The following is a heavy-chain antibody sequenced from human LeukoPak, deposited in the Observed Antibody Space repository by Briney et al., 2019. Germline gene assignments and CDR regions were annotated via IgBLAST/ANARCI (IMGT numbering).Heavy chain of an antibody. CDR1: GFTFGDYA. J-gene: IGHJ5*02. Sequence: GRSLRLSCTASGFTFGDYAMSWVRQAPGKGLEWVGFIRSKAYGGTTEYAASVKGRFTISRDDSKSMAYLQMNSLKTEDTAVYYCTRVKATAGGWFDPWGQGTLVTVSS. CDR3: TRVKATAGGWFDP. D-gene: IGHD6-13*01. V-gene: IGHV3-49*04. CDR2: IRSKAYGGTT.